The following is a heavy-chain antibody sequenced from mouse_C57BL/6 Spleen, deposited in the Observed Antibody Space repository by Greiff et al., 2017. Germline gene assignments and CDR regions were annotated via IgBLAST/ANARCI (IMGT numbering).Heavy chain of an antibody. D-gene: IGHD1-1*01. V-gene: IGHV1-63*01. CDR3: ARSRYYGKRDPYYFDH. CDR2: IYPGGGYT. J-gene: IGHJ2*01. CDR1: GYTFTNYW. Sequence: QVQLKQSGAELVRPGTSVKMSCKASGYTFTNYWIGWAKQRPGHGLEWIGYIYPGGGYTNYNEKFKGKATLTADKSSSTAYMQFSSLTSEDSAIYYCARSRYYGKRDPYYFDHWGQGTTLTVSS.